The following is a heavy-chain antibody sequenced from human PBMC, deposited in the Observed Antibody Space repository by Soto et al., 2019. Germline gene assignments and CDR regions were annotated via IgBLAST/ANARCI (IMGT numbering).Heavy chain of an antibody. CDR3: ADMRGQWLPRD. CDR1: GGSISSGGYY. J-gene: IGHJ4*02. Sequence: XXTLSLPFTVSGGSISSGGYYWGSIRQPPGEGLEWIGNINSGGSAYYYPSLRTRVTISVDTSKNQFSLRLSYVTAADTAVYYCADMRGQWLPRDWGQGILVTVSS. CDR2: INSGGSA. D-gene: IGHD6-19*01. V-gene: IGHV4-39*01.